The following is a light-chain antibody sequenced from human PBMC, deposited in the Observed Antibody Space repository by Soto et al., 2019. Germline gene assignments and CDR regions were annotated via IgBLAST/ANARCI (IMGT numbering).Light chain of an antibody. CDR3: QQYGSSLT. Sequence: EIVLTQSPGTLSLSPGERATLSCRASQSVSSSSYLAWYQQKPGQAPRLLIYGASSRATGLPDRFSGSGSGTDFTLTISRLEPDDFAVYYCQQYGSSLTFGGGTKVEIK. CDR1: QSVSSSSY. V-gene: IGKV3-20*01. J-gene: IGKJ4*01. CDR2: GAS.